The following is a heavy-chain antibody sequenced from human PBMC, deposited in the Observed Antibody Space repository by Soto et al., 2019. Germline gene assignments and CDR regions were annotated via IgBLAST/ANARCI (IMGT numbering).Heavy chain of an antibody. V-gene: IGHV1-69*13. Sequence: SVKVSCKASGGTFSTFGISWVRQAPGRGLEWMGGIIPFFGTARYSQKFEDRITITADESTNTVYMDLRSLTSEDTAIYYCAKSAPMDAGDKYYYDFWGQGALVTVSS. CDR3: AKSAPMDAGDKYYYDF. CDR1: GGTFSTFG. J-gene: IGHJ4*02. D-gene: IGHD4-17*01. CDR2: IIPFFGTA.